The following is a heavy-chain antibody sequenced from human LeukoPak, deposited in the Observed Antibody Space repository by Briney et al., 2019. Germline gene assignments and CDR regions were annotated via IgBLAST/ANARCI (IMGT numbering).Heavy chain of an antibody. CDR1: GGSISSGNYY. V-gene: IGHV4-30-4*01. Sequence: SETLSLTCTVSGGSISSGNYYWSWIRQPPGKGLEWIGYIYDSGSTDYNPSLRGRVTISIDTSKNQFSLKLSSVTAADTAVYYCARVNMVRGVITYAFDIWGQGTMVTVSS. J-gene: IGHJ3*02. D-gene: IGHD3-10*01. CDR3: ARVNMVRGVITYAFDI. CDR2: IYDSGST.